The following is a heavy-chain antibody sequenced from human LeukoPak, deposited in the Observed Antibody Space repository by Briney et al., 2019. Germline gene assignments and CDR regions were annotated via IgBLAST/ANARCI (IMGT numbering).Heavy chain of an antibody. J-gene: IGHJ3*02. CDR3: ARDDAVVVTSDAFDI. CDR2: INHSGST. V-gene: IGHV4-34*01. Sequence: PSETLSLTCAVCGGSFSGYYWSWIRQPPGKGLEWIGEINHSGSTNYNPSLKSRVTISVDTSKSQFSLKLSSVTAADTAVYYCARDDAVVVTSDAFDIWGQGTMVTVSS. CDR1: GGSFSGYY. D-gene: IGHD3-22*01.